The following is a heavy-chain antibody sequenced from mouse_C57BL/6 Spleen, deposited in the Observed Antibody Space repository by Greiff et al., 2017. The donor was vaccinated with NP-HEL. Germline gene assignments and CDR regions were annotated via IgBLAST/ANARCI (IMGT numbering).Heavy chain of an antibody. CDR3: ARSGASYYGSSYGAMDY. CDR2: IYPGSGST. Sequence: QVQLQQPGAELVKPGASVKMSCKASGYTFTSYWITWVKQRPGQGLEWIGDIYPGSGSTNYNEKFKSKATLTVDTSSSTAYMQLSSLTSEDSAVYYCARSGASYYGSSYGAMDYWGQGTSVTVSS. D-gene: IGHD1-1*01. CDR1: GYTFTSYW. J-gene: IGHJ4*01. V-gene: IGHV1-55*01.